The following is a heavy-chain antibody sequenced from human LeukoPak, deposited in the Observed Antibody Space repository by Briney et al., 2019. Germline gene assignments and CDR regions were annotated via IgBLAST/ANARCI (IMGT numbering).Heavy chain of an antibody. D-gene: IGHD3-22*01. Sequence: SETLSLTCAVYGGSFSGYYWSWIRQPPGKGLEWIGEINHSGSTNYNPSLKSRVTISVDTSKNQFSLKLSSVTAADTAVYYCARETAQPRHVYSSGYEIDYWGQGTLVTVSS. CDR2: INHSGST. CDR3: ARETAQPRHVYSSGYEIDY. J-gene: IGHJ4*02. V-gene: IGHV4-34*01. CDR1: GGSFSGYY.